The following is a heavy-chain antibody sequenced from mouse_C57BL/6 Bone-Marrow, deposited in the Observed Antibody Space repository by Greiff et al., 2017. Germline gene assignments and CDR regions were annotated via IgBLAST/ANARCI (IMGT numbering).Heavy chain of an antibody. CDR3: ARWGDYGSSPYYFDY. Sequence: VQLQQSGAELVKPGASVKISCKASGYAFSSYWMNWVKQRPGKGLEWIGQIYPGDGDTNYNGKFKGKATLTADKSSSTAYMQLSSLTSEDSAVYFCARWGDYGSSPYYFDYWGQGTTLTVSS. J-gene: IGHJ2*01. CDR1: GYAFSSYW. CDR2: IYPGDGDT. D-gene: IGHD1-1*01. V-gene: IGHV1-80*01.